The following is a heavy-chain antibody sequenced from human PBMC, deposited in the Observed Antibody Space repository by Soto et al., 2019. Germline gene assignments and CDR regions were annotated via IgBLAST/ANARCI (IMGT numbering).Heavy chain of an antibody. CDR2: IVPSFGMA. CDR3: AREIAALGFPF. V-gene: IGHV1-69*05. D-gene: IGHD2-21*01. J-gene: IGHJ4*02. Sequence: QVQLVQSGAEVKKPGSSVRVSCKTSGGNFKNYGLSWVRQAPGRGLEWMGGIVPSFGMANYGQFFQGRVTITSDESTDTVYMGLSSLNSEDTAIYYGAREIAALGFPFWGQGTLVTVSS. CDR1: GGNFKNYG.